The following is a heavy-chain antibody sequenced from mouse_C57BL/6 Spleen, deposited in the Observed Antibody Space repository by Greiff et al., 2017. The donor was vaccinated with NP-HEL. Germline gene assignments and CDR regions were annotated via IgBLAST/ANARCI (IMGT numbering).Heavy chain of an antibody. D-gene: IGHD1-1*01. V-gene: IGHV7-3*01. Sequence: DVMLVESGGGLVQPGGSLSLSCAASGFTFTDYYMSWVRQPPGKALEWLGFIRNKANGYTTEYNAYVKGRFTISRDNSQSILYLQLNALRAEDSATYYCARDDSTPCYFDVWGTGTTVTVSS. CDR2: IRNKANGYTT. CDR3: ARDDSTPCYFDV. J-gene: IGHJ1*03. CDR1: GFTFTDYY.